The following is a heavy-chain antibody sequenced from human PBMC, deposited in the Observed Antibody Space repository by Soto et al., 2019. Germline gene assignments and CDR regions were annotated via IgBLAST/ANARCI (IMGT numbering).Heavy chain of an antibody. J-gene: IGHJ4*02. CDR2: ISGSGGST. CDR1: GFTFSSSA. V-gene: IGHV3-23*01. Sequence: PGGSLRLSCAASGFTFSSSAMSWVRQVPGKGLEWVSAISGSGGSTYYADTVKGRFTVSRDNSKNTLYLQMNSLRAEDTAVYYCARSGYYYPLDFDHWGQGNLVTVSS. CDR3: ARSGYYYPLDFDH. D-gene: IGHD3-22*01.